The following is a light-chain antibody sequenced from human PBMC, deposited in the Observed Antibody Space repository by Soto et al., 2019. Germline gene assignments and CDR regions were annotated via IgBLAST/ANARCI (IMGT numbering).Light chain of an antibody. CDR1: QTVDSK. Sequence: EILMTQSPSTLSVSVGERVTISCRASQTVDSKLAWYQQKPGQAPRLLIYGASTRASGIPARFSGSGSGTEFTLSISSLQSEDFAAYYCQQYNSWPRAFGQGTKVDIK. J-gene: IGKJ1*01. V-gene: IGKV3-15*01. CDR2: GAS. CDR3: QQYNSWPRA.